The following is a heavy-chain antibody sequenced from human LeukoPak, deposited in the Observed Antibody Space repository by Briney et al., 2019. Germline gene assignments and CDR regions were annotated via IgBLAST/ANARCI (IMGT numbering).Heavy chain of an antibody. Sequence: PSETLSLTCTVSGGSISSGGYYWSWIRQHPGKGLEGIGDIYYSGSTYYNPSLKSRVPISVDTSKNQFSLRLSSVTAADTAVYYCASYCSGGSCYNPSFDYWGQGTLVTVSS. J-gene: IGHJ4*02. D-gene: IGHD2-15*01. CDR1: GGSISSGGYY. V-gene: IGHV4-31*03. CDR2: IYYSGST. CDR3: ASYCSGGSCYNPSFDY.